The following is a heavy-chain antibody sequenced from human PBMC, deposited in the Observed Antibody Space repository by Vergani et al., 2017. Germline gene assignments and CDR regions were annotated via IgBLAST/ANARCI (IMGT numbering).Heavy chain of an antibody. V-gene: IGHV3-23*01. J-gene: IGHJ4*02. Sequence: DVQLLQSGGDLVQPGGSLKLSCVASGFTFSTHAMSLVRQTPGKGLEWVSTIKNDSGKSHYADFVKGRFAISRDNSRNTLYLQMNSLRVEDTAVYYCAKGGVVTAMRGLYFDYWGQGTLVTVSS. CDR3: AKGGVVTAMRGLYFDY. CDR2: IKNDSGKS. D-gene: IGHD2-21*02. CDR1: GFTFSTHA.